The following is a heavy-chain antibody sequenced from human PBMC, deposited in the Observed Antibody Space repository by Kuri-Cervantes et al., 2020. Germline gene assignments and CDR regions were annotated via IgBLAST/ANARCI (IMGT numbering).Heavy chain of an antibody. D-gene: IGHD5-18*01. J-gene: IGHJ4*02. CDR2: IYSGGST. CDR3: ARDPDGYGYYFDY. CDR1: GFTVSSNY. Sequence: ETLSLTCAASGFTVSSNYMSWVRQAPGKGLEWVSVIYSGGSTYYADSVKGRFTISRDNSKNTLYLQMNSLRAEDTAVYYCARDPDGYGYYFDYWGQGTLVTVSS. V-gene: IGHV3-53*01.